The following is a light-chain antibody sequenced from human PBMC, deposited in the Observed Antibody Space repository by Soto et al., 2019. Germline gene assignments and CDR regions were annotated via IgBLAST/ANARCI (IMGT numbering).Light chain of an antibody. J-gene: IGLJ2*01. V-gene: IGLV2-23*02. CDR3: CSYAGSSTLV. Sequence: QSALTQPASVSGSPGQSITISCTGTSSDVGNYNLVSWYQQYPGKAPKLMIYEVTKRPSGVSNRFSGSKSGNTASLTISGLQAEDESDYYCCSYAGSSTLVFGGGTQLTVL. CDR2: EVT. CDR1: SSDVGNYNL.